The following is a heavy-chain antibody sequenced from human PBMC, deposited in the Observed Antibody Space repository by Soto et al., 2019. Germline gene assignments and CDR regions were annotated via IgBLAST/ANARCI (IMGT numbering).Heavy chain of an antibody. CDR3: ARDRHNSGY. CDR1: GVSISPYY. D-gene: IGHD6-19*01. V-gene: IGHV4-59*01. J-gene: IGHJ4*02. CDR2: IYYSGST. Sequence: QVQLQESGPRLVKPSETLSLTCTVSGVSISPYYWSWFRQPPGKGLEWIGYIYYSGSTNYSPSLRTRVTISLDTSKSQFSLKLNSVTAADTAVYYCARDRHNSGYWGQGTLVTVSS.